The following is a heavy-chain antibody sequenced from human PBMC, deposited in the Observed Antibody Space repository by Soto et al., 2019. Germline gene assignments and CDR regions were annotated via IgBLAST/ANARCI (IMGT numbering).Heavy chain of an antibody. D-gene: IGHD4-17*01. J-gene: IGHJ4*02. CDR2: ISYDGSNK. Sequence: PGGSLRLSCAASGFTFSSYGMHWVRQAPGKGLEWVVVISYDGSNKYYADSVKGRFTISRDNSKNTLYLQMNSLRAEDTAVYYCAKDHPHTVTTYYFDYWGQGTLVSVSS. V-gene: IGHV3-30*18. CDR3: AKDHPHTVTTYYFDY. CDR1: GFTFSSYG.